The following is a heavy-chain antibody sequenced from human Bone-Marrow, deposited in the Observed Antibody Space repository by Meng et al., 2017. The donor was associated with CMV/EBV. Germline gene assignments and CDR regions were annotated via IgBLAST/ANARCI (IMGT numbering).Heavy chain of an antibody. CDR3: ARVVLSITGTIFDY. D-gene: IGHD1-20*01. Sequence: SETLSLTCAVYGGSFSGYYWSWIRQPPGKGLEWIGEINHSGSTNYNPSLKSRVTISVDTSKNQFSLKLSSVTAADTAVYYCARVVLSITGTIFDYWGQGKLVTASS. V-gene: IGHV4-34*01. J-gene: IGHJ4*02. CDR2: INHSGST. CDR1: GGSFSGYY.